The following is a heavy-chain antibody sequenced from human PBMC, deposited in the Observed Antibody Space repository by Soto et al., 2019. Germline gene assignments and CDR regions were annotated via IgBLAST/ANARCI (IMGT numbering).Heavy chain of an antibody. D-gene: IGHD2-2*01. Sequence: QVQLVQSGAEVKKPGASVKVSCKASGYTFTSYGISWVPQAPGQGLEWMGWISAYNGNTNYAQKLQGRVTMTTDTSTSTAYMELRSLRSDDTAVYYCARVSSSTSCYACSWFDPWGQGTLVTVSS. CDR1: GYTFTSYG. CDR2: ISAYNGNT. V-gene: IGHV1-18*01. J-gene: IGHJ5*02. CDR3: ARVSSSTSCYACSWFDP.